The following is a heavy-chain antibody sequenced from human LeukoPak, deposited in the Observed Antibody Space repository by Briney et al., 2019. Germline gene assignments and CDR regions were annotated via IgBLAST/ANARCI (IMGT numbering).Heavy chain of an antibody. CDR1: GFTFSSYE. J-gene: IGHJ6*04. CDR3: AELGITMIGGV. Sequence: PGGSLRPSCAASGFTFSSYEMNWVRQAPGKVLEWVSYISSSGSTIYYADSVKGRFTISRDNAKNSLYLQMNSLRAEDTAVYYCAELGITMIGGVWGKGTTVTISS. V-gene: IGHV3-48*03. D-gene: IGHD3-10*02. CDR2: ISSSGSTI.